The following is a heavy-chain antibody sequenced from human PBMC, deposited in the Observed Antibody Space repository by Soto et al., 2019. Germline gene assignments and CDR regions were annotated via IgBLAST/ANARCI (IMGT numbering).Heavy chain of an antibody. CDR1: GFTFSSYA. J-gene: IGHJ4*02. V-gene: IGHV3-23*01. CDR3: ATGGAARTYIEY. Sequence: EVPLLESGGGLVQPGGSLRLSCAASGFTFSSYAMSWVRQAVGKELEWVSTIGTSGRDTWYADSVNGRLTISRDNSWDTLYLQMNSLRAEDTAVYYCATGGAARTYIEYWGQGALVTVSS. CDR2: IGTSGRDT. D-gene: IGHD6-6*01.